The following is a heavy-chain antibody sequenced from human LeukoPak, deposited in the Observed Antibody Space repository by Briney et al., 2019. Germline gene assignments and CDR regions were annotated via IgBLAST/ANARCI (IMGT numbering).Heavy chain of an antibody. J-gene: IGHJ4*02. CDR2: IWYDGSNK. V-gene: IGHV3-33*01. CDR3: ARDHTAAFLDY. CDR1: GFTFSSYG. Sequence: GGSLRLSCAASGFTFSSYGMHWVRQAPGKGLEWVAVIWYDGSNKYYADSVKGRFTISRDNSKNTLYLQMNSLRAEDMAVYYCARDHTAAFLDYWGQGTLVTVSS. D-gene: IGHD5-18*01.